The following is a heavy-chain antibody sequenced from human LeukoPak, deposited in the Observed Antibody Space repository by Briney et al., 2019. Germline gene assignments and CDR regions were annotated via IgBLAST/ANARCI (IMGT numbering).Heavy chain of an antibody. Sequence: ASVKVSCKASGYTFTSYDINWVRQATGQGLEWMGWMNPNSGNTGYAQKFQGRVTMTRNTSISTAYMELSSLRSEDTAVYYCARGAAAYYGMDVWGQGTTVTVSS. D-gene: IGHD6-13*01. J-gene: IGHJ6*02. CDR3: ARGAAAYYGMDV. CDR2: MNPNSGNT. V-gene: IGHV1-8*01. CDR1: GYTFTSYD.